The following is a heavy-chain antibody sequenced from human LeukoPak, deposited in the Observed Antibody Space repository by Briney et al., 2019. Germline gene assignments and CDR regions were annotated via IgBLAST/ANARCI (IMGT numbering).Heavy chain of an antibody. V-gene: IGHV3-23*01. Sequence: GGSLRLSCAASGFTFSSYAMSWVRQAPGKGLEWVSAISGSGGSTYYADSVKGRFTISRDNSKNTLYLQMKNLRVEHTAVYYCAKGLHGGVGYGVDVWGQGTTVSVSS. D-gene: IGHD3-16*01. CDR3: AKGLHGGVGYGVDV. CDR2: ISGSGGST. CDR1: GFTFSSYA. J-gene: IGHJ6*02.